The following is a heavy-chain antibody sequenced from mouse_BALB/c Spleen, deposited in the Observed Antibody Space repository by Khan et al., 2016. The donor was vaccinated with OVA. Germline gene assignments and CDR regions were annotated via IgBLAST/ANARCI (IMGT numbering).Heavy chain of an antibody. Sequence: QVQLQQSGAELAKPGASVKMSCKASGYTFTTYWMHWVKQRPGQGLEWIGYINPTSGYTDYNERFKDKATLSADKSSSTAYMQLSSLTSEDSAVXYCTRDSIDYWGQGTTLTVSS. V-gene: IGHV1-7*01. CDR1: GYTFTTYW. J-gene: IGHJ2*01. CDR3: TRDSIDY. CDR2: INPTSGYT.